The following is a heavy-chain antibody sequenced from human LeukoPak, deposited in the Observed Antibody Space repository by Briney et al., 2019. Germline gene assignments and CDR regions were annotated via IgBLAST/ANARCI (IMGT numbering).Heavy chain of an antibody. CDR2: ISAYNGNT. V-gene: IGHV1-18*01. J-gene: IGHJ4*02. CDR1: GYTFTSYG. Sequence: GASVKVSCKASGYTFTSYGISWVRQAPGQGLEWMGWISAYNGNTNYAQKLQGRVTMTRDTSISTAYMELSRLRSDDTAVYYCARITAPYCSSTSCPVAHFDYWGQGTLVTVSS. CDR3: ARITAPYCSSTSCPVAHFDY. D-gene: IGHD2-2*01.